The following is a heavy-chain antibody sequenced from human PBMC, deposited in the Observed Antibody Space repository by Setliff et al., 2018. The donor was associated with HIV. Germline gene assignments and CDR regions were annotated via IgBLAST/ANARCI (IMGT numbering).Heavy chain of an antibody. D-gene: IGHD3-3*01. J-gene: IGHJ6*02. Sequence: SETLSLTCTVSGDSFSNYYWSWIRQPPGKGLEWIGYVFYIGSATYNPSLKSRVSISVDRSTNRFSLMLHSVTAADTAVYYCARQGGYDFWSGYYPYYYGMDVWGQGTTVTVSS. CDR1: GDSFSNYY. CDR3: ARQGGYDFWSGYYPYYYGMDV. CDR2: VFYIGSA. V-gene: IGHV4-59*08.